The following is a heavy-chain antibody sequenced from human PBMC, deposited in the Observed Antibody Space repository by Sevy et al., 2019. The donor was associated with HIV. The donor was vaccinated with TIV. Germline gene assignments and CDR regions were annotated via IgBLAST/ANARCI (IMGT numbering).Heavy chain of an antibody. CDR3: AREGCTLPHDY. V-gene: IGHV3-23*01. CDR2: FSFGCGRI. D-gene: IGHD2-8*01. CDR1: GFTFSKYS. J-gene: IGHJ4*02. Sequence: GGSLRLSCEASGFTFSKYSMSWVRQAPGKGLEWVSTFSFGCGRINYANSVKGRFTISRDDSKNTLFLQMNSLRAEDTATYFCAREGCTLPHDYWGQGTLVTVSS.